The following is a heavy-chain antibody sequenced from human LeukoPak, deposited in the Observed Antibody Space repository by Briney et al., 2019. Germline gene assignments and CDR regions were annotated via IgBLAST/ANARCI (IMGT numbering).Heavy chain of an antibody. J-gene: IGHJ4*02. CDR1: GFTFINAW. D-gene: IGHD1-26*01. CDR3: TTDGVGVEGATYDN. CDR2: IKAIAHGGTI. V-gene: IGHV3-15*01. Sequence: GGSLRLSCAASGFTFINAWMAWLRQAPGRGLEWVGRIKAIAHGGTIEYAAPVTGRFTISRNDSKNTLYLQMNSLKTEDTAVYYCTTDGVGVEGATYDNWGQGTLVSVSS.